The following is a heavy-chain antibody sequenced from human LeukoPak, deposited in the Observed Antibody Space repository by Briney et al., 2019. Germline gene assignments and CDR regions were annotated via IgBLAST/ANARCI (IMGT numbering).Heavy chain of an antibody. CDR2: INPNSGGT. J-gene: IGHJ4*02. V-gene: IGHV1-2*06. Sequence: ASVKVSCKASGYTFTGYYMHWVRQAPGQGLEWMGRINPNSGGTNYAQKFQGRVTMTRDTSISTAYMELSRLRYDDTAVYYCARDKYYDYVWGSYRPDYWGQGTLVTASS. D-gene: IGHD3-16*02. CDR1: GYTFTGYY. CDR3: ARDKYYDYVWGSYRPDY.